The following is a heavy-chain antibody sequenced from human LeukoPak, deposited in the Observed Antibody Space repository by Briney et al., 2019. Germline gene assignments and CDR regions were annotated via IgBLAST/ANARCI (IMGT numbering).Heavy chain of an antibody. V-gene: IGHV4-39*07. CDR3: ARGDYDSSGKNYYFDY. D-gene: IGHD3-22*01. CDR2: IYYSGST. Sequence: PSETLSLTCTVSGGSISSSSYYWGWIRQPPGKGLEWIGSIYYSGSTYYNPSLKGRVTISVDTTKNQFSLKLSSVTAADTAVYYCARGDYDSSGKNYYFDYWGQGTLVTVSS. CDR1: GGSISSSSYY. J-gene: IGHJ4*02.